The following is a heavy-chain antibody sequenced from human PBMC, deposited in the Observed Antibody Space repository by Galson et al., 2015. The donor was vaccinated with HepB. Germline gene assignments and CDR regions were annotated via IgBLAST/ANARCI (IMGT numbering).Heavy chain of an antibody. V-gene: IGHV3-48*04. J-gene: IGHJ4*02. CDR3: ARGEAIHTVTTLDY. Sequence: SLRLSCAASGFTFSSYSMNWVRQAPGKGLEWVSNIRSSSSTIYYADSVKGRFTISRDNAKNSLYLQMNSLRAEDTAVYYCARGEAIHTVTTLDYWGQGTLVTVSS. D-gene: IGHD4-17*01. CDR1: GFTFSSYS. CDR2: IRSSSSTI.